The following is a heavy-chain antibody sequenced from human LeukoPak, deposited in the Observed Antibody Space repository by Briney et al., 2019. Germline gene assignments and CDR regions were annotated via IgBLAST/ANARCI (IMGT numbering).Heavy chain of an antibody. CDR1: GDSVSSNSAA. CDR2: TYYRSKWYY. CDR3: VRGIDGGATSFDY. J-gene: IGHJ4*02. V-gene: IGHV6-1*01. D-gene: IGHD1-26*01. Sequence: SQTLSLTCVISGDSVSSNSAAWIWLRQSPSRGLEWLGRTYYRSKWYYDYAISVKSRITINPDTSKNQFSLQLTSVTPEDTAVYYCVRGIDGGATSFDYWGQGTLVTVSS.